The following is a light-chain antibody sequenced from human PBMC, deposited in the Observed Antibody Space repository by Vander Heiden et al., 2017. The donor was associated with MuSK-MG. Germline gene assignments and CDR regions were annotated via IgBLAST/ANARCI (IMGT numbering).Light chain of an antibody. CDR3: QLRDNWPPHT. Sequence: DIVLTQSPAPLSLSPGESATLSCSASQTIRSHFVWYQQKPGQAPRLLIYDTSYRATGSPDRVGGSGSGTDFTLTISSREPEDFAVYCCQLRDNWPPHTFGQGTKLEIK. CDR1: QTIRSH. V-gene: IGKV3-11*01. CDR2: DTS. J-gene: IGKJ2*01.